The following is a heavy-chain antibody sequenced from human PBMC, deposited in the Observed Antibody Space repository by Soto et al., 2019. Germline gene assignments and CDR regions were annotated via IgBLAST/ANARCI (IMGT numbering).Heavy chain of an antibody. D-gene: IGHD3-22*01. CDR1: GFTFSDAW. Sequence: PGGALRLSCAASGFTFSDAWVRWFRKTQGKVLEWVGRIKTKTEGATTDYAAPVKPRFTVSRDDSRNTLFLQMSSLETADTAVYYCTADRRGGSGGHYPRFGFWGHGTLVTVSS. CDR3: TADRRGGSGGHYPRFGF. J-gene: IGHJ4*01. CDR2: IKTKTEGATT. V-gene: IGHV3-15*01.